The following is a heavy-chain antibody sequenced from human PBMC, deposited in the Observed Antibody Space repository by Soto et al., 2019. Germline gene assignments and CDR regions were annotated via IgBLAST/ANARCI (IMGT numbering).Heavy chain of an antibody. CDR2: INPNSGGT. CDR3: ARPQPRYCSSTSCFTNYYYYYGMDV. Sequence: SVKVSCKASGYTFTGYYMHWVRQAPGQGLEWMGWINPNSGGTNYAQKFQGRVTMTRDTSISTAYMELSRLRSDDTAVYYCARPQPRYCSSTSCFTNYYYYYGMDVWGQGTTVTVSS. CDR1: GYTFTGYY. D-gene: IGHD2-2*02. V-gene: IGHV1-2*02. J-gene: IGHJ6*02.